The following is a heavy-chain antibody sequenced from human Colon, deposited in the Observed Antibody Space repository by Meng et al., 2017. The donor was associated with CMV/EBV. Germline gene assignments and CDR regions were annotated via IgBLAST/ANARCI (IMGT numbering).Heavy chain of an antibody. V-gene: IGHV5-51*01. CDR1: GYSFTSYW. CDR2: IYPGDSDT. Sequence: GESLKISCKGSGYSFTSYWIGWVRQMPGKGLEWMGIIYPGDSDTRYSPSFQGQVTISADKSISTAYLQWSSLKASDTAMYYCARRPLGYCSSTSCYTDPNWYFDLWGRGTLVTVSS. D-gene: IGHD2-2*02. CDR3: ARRPLGYCSSTSCYTDPNWYFDL. J-gene: IGHJ2*01.